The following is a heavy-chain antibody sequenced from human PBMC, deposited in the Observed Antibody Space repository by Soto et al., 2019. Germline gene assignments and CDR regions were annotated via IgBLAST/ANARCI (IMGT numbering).Heavy chain of an antibody. V-gene: IGHV4-34*01. CDR1: GGSFSGYY. J-gene: IGHJ6*02. CDR3: ARVLPLFTIFGVVIPYYGMDV. D-gene: IGHD3-3*01. Sequence: SETLSLTCAVYGGSFSGYYWSWIRQPPGKGLEWIGEINHSGSTNYNPSLKSRVTISVDTSKNQFSLKLSSVTAADTAVYYCARVLPLFTIFGVVIPYYGMDVWVQGTTVTVSS. CDR2: INHSGST.